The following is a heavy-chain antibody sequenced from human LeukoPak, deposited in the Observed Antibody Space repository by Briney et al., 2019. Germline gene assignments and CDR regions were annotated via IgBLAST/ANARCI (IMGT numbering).Heavy chain of an antibody. Sequence: PGGSLRLSCAASGFTFSAYWMNWVRQPPGRGLEWVSSITSNSGHINYADSLKGRFTISRDNANNSLFLQMNSLRAEDTAVYYCARGPSSGYSSDWFDPWGQGTLVTVSS. CDR1: GFTFSAYW. CDR3: ARGPSSGYSSDWFDP. J-gene: IGHJ5*02. D-gene: IGHD6-19*01. V-gene: IGHV3-21*06. CDR2: ITSNSGHI.